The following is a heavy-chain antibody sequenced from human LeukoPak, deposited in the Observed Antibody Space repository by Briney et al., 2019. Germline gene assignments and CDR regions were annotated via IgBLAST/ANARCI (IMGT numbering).Heavy chain of an antibody. D-gene: IGHD7-27*01. CDR2: ISSSSSTI. Sequence: PGGSLRLSCAASGFTFSSYSMNWVRQAPGKGLEWVSYISSSSSTIYYADSVKGRFTISRDNARNSLYLQMNSLTAGDTAVYYRWKVGSNWFPDYWGQRTLVSVSS. CDR3: WKVGSNWFPDY. V-gene: IGHV3-48*01. CDR1: GFTFSSYS. J-gene: IGHJ4*02.